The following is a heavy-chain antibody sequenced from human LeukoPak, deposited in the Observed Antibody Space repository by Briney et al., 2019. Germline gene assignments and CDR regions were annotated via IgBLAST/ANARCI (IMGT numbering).Heavy chain of an antibody. J-gene: IGHJ4*02. CDR1: GFTFSSYS. Sequence: GVSLRLSCAASGFTFSSYSMNWVRQAPGKGLEWVAFIRYDGSNKYYADSVKGRFTISRDNSKNTLYLQMNSLRAEDTAVYYCAKDPQKWESYFDYWGQGTLVTVSS. CDR3: AKDPQKWESYFDY. CDR2: IRYDGSNK. D-gene: IGHD1-26*01. V-gene: IGHV3-30*02.